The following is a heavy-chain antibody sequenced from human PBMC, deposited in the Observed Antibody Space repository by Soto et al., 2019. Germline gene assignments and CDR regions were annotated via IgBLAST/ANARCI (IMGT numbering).Heavy chain of an antibody. Sequence: QVQLVQSGAEVKKPGASVKVSCKASGYTFTSYGISWVRQAPGQGLEWMGWISAYNGNTNYAQKLQGRVTMTTDTSTSTAYMELRSLRSDDTAVYYCARGRTPKDYDFWSGYYTDYWYFDLWGRGTLVTVSS. D-gene: IGHD3-3*01. CDR1: GYTFTSYG. J-gene: IGHJ2*01. CDR3: ARGRTPKDYDFWSGYYTDYWYFDL. CDR2: ISAYNGNT. V-gene: IGHV1-18*01.